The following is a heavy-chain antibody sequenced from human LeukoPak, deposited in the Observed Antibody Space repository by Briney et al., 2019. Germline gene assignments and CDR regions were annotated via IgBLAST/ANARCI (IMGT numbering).Heavy chain of an antibody. J-gene: IGHJ4*02. CDR3: ARDPDWHSYGYSFFDY. CDR2: IKQDGSDK. V-gene: IGHV3-7*01. D-gene: IGHD5-18*01. CDR1: GFTFSSYW. Sequence: GGSLRLSCAASGFTFSSYWMSWVRQAPGKGLEWVANIKQDGSDKYCVDSVKGRFTISRDNAKDSLYLQMNSLRAEDTAVYYCARDPDWHSYGYSFFDYWGQGTLVTVSS.